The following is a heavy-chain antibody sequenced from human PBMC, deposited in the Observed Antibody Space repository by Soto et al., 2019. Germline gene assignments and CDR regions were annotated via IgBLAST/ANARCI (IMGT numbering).Heavy chain of an antibody. Sequence: QVPLVESGGGVVQPGRSLRLSCAASGFTFSSYGMHWVRQAPGKGLEWVAVISYDGSNKYYADSVKGRFTISRDNSKNTLYLQMNSLRAEDTAVYYCAKDHMVRGVITYGMDVWGQGTTVTVSS. J-gene: IGHJ6*02. V-gene: IGHV3-30*18. D-gene: IGHD3-10*01. CDR1: GFTFSSYG. CDR3: AKDHMVRGVITYGMDV. CDR2: ISYDGSNK.